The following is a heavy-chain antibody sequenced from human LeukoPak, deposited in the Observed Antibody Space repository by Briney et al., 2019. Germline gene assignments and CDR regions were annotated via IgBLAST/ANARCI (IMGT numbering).Heavy chain of an antibody. CDR1: GYSINNYW. CDR2: IYPADSDI. Sequence: GESLKISCQGSGYSINNYWIGWVRQMPGKGLEWMGIIYPADSDIRYSPSFQGQDTISADKSISTAYLQWSSLKASDTAMYYSARQDYCSGGSCYPWFDPWGQGTLVTVSS. CDR3: ARQDYCSGGSCYPWFDP. V-gene: IGHV5-51*01. J-gene: IGHJ5*02. D-gene: IGHD2-15*01.